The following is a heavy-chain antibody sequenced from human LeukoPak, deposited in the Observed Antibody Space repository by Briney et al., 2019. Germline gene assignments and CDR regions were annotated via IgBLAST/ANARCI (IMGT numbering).Heavy chain of an antibody. D-gene: IGHD3-10*01. J-gene: IGHJ5*02. V-gene: IGHV4-39*01. CDR2: IYYSGST. Sequence: SETLSLTCTVSGGSISSGSYYWSWIRQPPGKGLEWIGSIYYSGSTYYDSSLKSRVTISVDTSKNQFSLKLSSVTAADTAVYYCARRGGANWFDPWGQGTLVTVSS. CDR1: GGSISSGSYY. CDR3: ARRGGANWFDP.